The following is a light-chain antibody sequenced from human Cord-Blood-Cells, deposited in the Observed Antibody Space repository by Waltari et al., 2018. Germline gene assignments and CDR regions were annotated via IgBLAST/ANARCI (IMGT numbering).Light chain of an antibody. CDR3: QQSYSTPLT. CDR1: QSISSS. CDR2: AAS. Sequence: DIQMPQSPSSLSASVGDRVTITCRASQSISSSLNSYQQKPGKAPKLLIYAASSLQSGVPSRFSGSGSGTDFTLTISSLQPEDFATYYCQQSYSTPLTFGGGTKVEIK. J-gene: IGKJ4*01. V-gene: IGKV1-39*01.